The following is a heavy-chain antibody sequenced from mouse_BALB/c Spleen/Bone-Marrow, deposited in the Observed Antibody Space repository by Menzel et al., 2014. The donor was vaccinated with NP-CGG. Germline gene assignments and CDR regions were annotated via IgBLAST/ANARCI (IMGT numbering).Heavy chain of an antibody. Sequence: EVQLVESGSGLVQPGGSLKLSCAASGFDFSRYWMTWVRQAPGKGLEWIGEINPDSSTINYAPSLKDKFIISRDNAKNTLYLQMSKVRSEDTALYYCAKNYYYGYVAYWGQGTLVTVSA. CDR2: INPDSSTI. CDR1: GFDFSRYW. D-gene: IGHD1-2*01. V-gene: IGHV4-1*02. J-gene: IGHJ3*01. CDR3: AKNYYYGYVAY.